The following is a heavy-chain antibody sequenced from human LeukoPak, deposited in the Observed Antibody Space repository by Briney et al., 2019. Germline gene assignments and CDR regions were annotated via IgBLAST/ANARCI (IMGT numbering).Heavy chain of an antibody. CDR2: ISSSGSTI. D-gene: IGHD3-10*01. CDR1: GFTFSSYE. J-gene: IGHJ5*02. Sequence: GGSLRLSCAASGFTFSSYEMNWVRQAPGKGLEWVSYISSSGSTIYYADSVKGRFTISRDNAKNSLYLQMNSLRAEDTAVYYCARSNYGPNWFDPWGQGTLVTVSS. CDR3: ARSNYGPNWFDP. V-gene: IGHV3-48*03.